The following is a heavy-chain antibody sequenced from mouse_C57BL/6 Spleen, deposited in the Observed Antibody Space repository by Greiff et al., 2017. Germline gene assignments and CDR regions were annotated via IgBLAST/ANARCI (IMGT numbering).Heavy chain of an antibody. Sequence: VQLQQSGPELVKPGDSVKISCTASGYSFTGYFMNWVMQSPGKSLEWIGRINPYNGDTFYNQKFKGKATLTVDKSSSTANMELRRLTSEDAAIYYCARGGTRDYPYWYFDVWGTGATVTVA. V-gene: IGHV1-20*01. CDR2: INPYNGDT. CDR1: GYSFTGYF. CDR3: ARGGTRDYPYWYFDV. D-gene: IGHD2-4*01. J-gene: IGHJ1*03.